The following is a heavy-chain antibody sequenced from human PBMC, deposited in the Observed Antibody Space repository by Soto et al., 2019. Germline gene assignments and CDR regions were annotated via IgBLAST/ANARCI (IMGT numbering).Heavy chain of an antibody. V-gene: IGHV3-30-3*01. D-gene: IGHD3-9*01. Sequence: VQLVESGGGVVQPGRSLRLSCTASGFTFSTYALHWVRQAPGKGLEWVAFISDDGTNKYYADSVKGRFTISRDNPRNTLYLQMNSLRAEDTAQYYCARGRYMSLYYFDYWGQGTQVTVSS. CDR3: ARGRYMSLYYFDY. CDR2: ISDDGTNK. J-gene: IGHJ4*02. CDR1: GFTFSTYA.